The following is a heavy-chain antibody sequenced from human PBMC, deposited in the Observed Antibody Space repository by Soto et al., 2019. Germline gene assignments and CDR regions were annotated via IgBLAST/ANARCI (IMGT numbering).Heavy chain of an antibody. D-gene: IGHD3-3*01. Sequence: PSETLSLTCSVSGGSISRSYWSWIRQPPGRGLEWIGNVFYSGSTNYNPSLKSRVSISVDTSKNEVSLILNSVTAADTAVYSCATEYYGFRSVTYPDSGMDVWGQGTKVTVSS. J-gene: IGHJ6*02. V-gene: IGHV4-59*01. CDR1: GGSISRSY. CDR2: VFYSGST. CDR3: ATEYYGFRSVTYPDSGMDV.